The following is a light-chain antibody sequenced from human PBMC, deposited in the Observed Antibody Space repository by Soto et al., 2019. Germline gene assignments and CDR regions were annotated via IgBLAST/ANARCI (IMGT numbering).Light chain of an antibody. Sequence: QSALTQPASVSGSPGQSITISCTGTSIDVGAYDYVSWYQQNPGKAPKLIISEVSDRPSGVSNRFSGSKSGNTASLTISGLQAEDEADYFCSSYTTTNPLWVFGGGTKLTVL. J-gene: IGLJ3*02. V-gene: IGLV2-14*01. CDR3: SSYTTTNPLWV. CDR1: SIDVGAYDY. CDR2: EVS.